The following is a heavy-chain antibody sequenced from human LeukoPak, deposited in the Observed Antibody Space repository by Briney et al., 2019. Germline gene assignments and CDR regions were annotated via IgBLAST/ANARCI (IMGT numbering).Heavy chain of an antibody. CDR3: ARDFGRGYCSTTSCFVPWFDP. Sequence: SETLSLTSTVSGGSISNHYWSWIRQPPGKGLEWIGYIHYSGSTNYNPSLKSRVTISVDTSKNQFSLKLTSVTAADTAVYYCARDFGRGYCSTTSCFVPWFDPWGQGTLVTVSS. D-gene: IGHD2-2*01. CDR2: IHYSGST. J-gene: IGHJ5*02. CDR1: GGSISNHY. V-gene: IGHV4-59*11.